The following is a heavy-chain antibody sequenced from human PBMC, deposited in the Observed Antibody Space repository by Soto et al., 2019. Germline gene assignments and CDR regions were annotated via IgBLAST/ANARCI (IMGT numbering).Heavy chain of an antibody. J-gene: IGHJ6*03. CDR2: FDPEDGET. D-gene: IGHD3-10*01. CDR3: ATLTMVQLGPHYYYYYMDV. Sequence: ASVKVSCKVSGYTLTELSMHWVRQAPGKGLEWMGGFDPEDGETIYAQKFQGRVTMTEDTSTDTAYMELSSLRSEDTAVYYCATLTMVQLGPHYYYYYMDVWGKGTTVTVSS. V-gene: IGHV1-24*01. CDR1: GYTLTELS.